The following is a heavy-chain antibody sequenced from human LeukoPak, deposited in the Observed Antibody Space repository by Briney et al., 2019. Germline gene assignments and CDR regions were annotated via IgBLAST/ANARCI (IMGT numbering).Heavy chain of an antibody. CDR1: GFTFSSYA. D-gene: IGHD6-19*01. Sequence: GGSLRLSCAASGFTFSSYAMSWVRQAPGKGPEWVSAISGSGGSTYYADSVKGRFTISRDNSKNTLYLQMNSLRAEDTAVYYCAKKNSSGWYCWFDPWGQGTLVTVSS. CDR2: ISGSGGST. V-gene: IGHV3-23*01. CDR3: AKKNSSGWYCWFDP. J-gene: IGHJ5*02.